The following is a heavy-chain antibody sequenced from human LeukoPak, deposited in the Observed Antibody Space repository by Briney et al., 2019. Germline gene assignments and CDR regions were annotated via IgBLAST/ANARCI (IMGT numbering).Heavy chain of an antibody. V-gene: IGHV1-18*01. J-gene: IGHJ4*02. CDR2: ISAYNGNT. Sequence: ASVKVSCKASGYTLSSYGISWVRQAPGQGLEWMGWISAYNGNTNYAQKLQGRVTMTTDTSTTTAYMELRSLRSDDTAVYYCARVYSYGLFDYWGQGTLVTVSS. CDR3: ARVYSYGLFDY. CDR1: GYTLSSYG. D-gene: IGHD5-18*01.